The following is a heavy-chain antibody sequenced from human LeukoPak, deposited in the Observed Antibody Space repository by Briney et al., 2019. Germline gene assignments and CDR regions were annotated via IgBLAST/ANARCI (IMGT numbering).Heavy chain of an antibody. D-gene: IGHD3-3*01. V-gene: IGHV4-59*01. Sequence: PSETLSLTCTVSGGSISSYYWSWIRQPPGKGLEWIGYIYYSGSTNYSPSLKSRVTISVDTSKNQFSLKLSSVTAADTAVYYCARGFLEWFFDFWGQGTLVTVSS. J-gene: IGHJ4*02. CDR1: GGSISSYY. CDR3: ARGFLEWFFDF. CDR2: IYYSGST.